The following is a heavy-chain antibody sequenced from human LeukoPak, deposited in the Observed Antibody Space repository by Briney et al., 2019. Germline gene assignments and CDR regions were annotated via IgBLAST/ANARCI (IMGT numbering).Heavy chain of an antibody. J-gene: IGHJ5*02. V-gene: IGHV1-2*02. D-gene: IGHD2-2*01. CDR3: ARSREYSQPSGP. Sequence: AAVKVSCKASGYTFTGYYVHWVRQAPGQGLEWMGWINPNSGGTNYAQKFQGRVTMTRDTSISTAYMELSRLRSDDTAVYYCARSREYSQPSGPWGHGTLVTVSS. CDR2: INPNSGGT. CDR1: GYTFTGYY.